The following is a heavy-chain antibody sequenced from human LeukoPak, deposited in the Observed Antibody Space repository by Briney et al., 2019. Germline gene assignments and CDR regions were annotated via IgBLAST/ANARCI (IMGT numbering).Heavy chain of an antibody. J-gene: IGHJ4*02. D-gene: IGHD5-18*01. CDR3: AATGGVDTAYFDY. V-gene: IGHV4-59*01. CDR2: IYYSGST. Sequence: SETLSLTCTVSGGSISSYYWSWIRQPPGKGLEWIGYIYYSGSTNYNPSLKSRVTISVDTSKNQFSLKLSSVTAADTAVYYCAATGGVDTAYFDYWGQGTLVTVSS. CDR1: GGSISSYY.